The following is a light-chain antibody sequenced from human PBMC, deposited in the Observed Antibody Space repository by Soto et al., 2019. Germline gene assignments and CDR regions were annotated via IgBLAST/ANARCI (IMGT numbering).Light chain of an antibody. J-gene: IGLJ2*01. Sequence: QSVLTHPPSVSGAPGQRVTISCTGSSSNIGADYEVHWYQQLPGAAPKLIIYGDNNRPSGVPDRFSGSKSGTSASLAITGLQADDEADYYCQSYDSSLNALFGGGTKLTVL. CDR3: QSYDSSLNAL. CDR2: GDN. CDR1: SSNIGADYE. V-gene: IGLV1-40*01.